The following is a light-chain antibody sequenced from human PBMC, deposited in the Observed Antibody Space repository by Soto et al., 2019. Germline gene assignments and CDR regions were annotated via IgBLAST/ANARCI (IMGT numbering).Light chain of an antibody. V-gene: IGKV3-20*01. Sequence: EIVLKQSPGTLSLSPGERATLSCRAIQSFNSIYLAWYQQNPGQAPRLLIYGASSRATGIPDRFSGSGSGTDFTLTISRLEPEDFAVYYCQQYGSSPRITFGQGTRLEIK. J-gene: IGKJ5*01. CDR2: GAS. CDR1: QSFNSIY. CDR3: QQYGSSPRIT.